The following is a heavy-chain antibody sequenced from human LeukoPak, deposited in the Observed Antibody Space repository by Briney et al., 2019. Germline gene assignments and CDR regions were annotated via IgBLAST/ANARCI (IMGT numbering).Heavy chain of an antibody. V-gene: IGHV3-53*01. CDR3: ARDTYYFRMDV. J-gene: IGHJ6*02. CDR2: IYSGGNT. CDR1: GFTVSTNY. Sequence: GGSLSLSCAVSGFTVSTNYMTWVRQAPGKGLEWVSIIYSGGNTYYADSVNGRFTISRDNSKNTLYLQMNSLRAEDTAVYYCARDTYYFRMDVWGQGTTVCVPS.